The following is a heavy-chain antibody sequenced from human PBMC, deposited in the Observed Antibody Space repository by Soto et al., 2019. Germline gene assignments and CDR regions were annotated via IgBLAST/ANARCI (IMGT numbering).Heavy chain of an antibody. V-gene: IGHV3-15*01. CDR3: TTDSSPGVPAAPYYYYYMDV. CDR2: IKSKTDGGTT. J-gene: IGHJ6*03. CDR1: GFTFSNAW. D-gene: IGHD2-2*01. Sequence: GGSLRLSCAASGFTFSNAWMSWVRQAPGKGLEWVGRIKSKTDGGTTDYAAPVKGRFTISRDDSKNTLYLQMNSLKTEDTAVYYCTTDSSPGVPAAPYYYYYMDVWGKGTTVTVSS.